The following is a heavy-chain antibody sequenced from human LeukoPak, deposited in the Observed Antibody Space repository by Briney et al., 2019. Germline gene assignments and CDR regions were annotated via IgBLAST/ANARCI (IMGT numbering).Heavy chain of an antibody. CDR2: ISYDGSNK. CDR3: ARDLVFGLDAFDI. V-gene: IGHV3-30*04. J-gene: IGHJ3*02. Sequence: TGGSLRLSCAASGFTFSSYAMHWVRQAPGKGLEWVAVISYDGSNKYYADSVKGRFTISRDNSKNTLYLQMNSLRAEDTAVYYCARDLVFGLDAFDIWGQGTMVTVSS. D-gene: IGHD2-21*01. CDR1: GFTFSSYA.